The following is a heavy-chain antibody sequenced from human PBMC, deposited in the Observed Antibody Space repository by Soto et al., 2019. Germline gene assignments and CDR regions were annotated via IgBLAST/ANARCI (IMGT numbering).Heavy chain of an antibody. J-gene: IGHJ5*02. CDR2: IYYSGST. CDR1: GGSVSSGSYY. Sequence: SETLSLTCTVSGGSVSSGSYYWSWIRQPPGKGLEWIGYIYYSGSTNYNPSLKSRVTISVETSKNQFYLKLSSVTAADTAVYYCARGKEWIQLWQANWFDPWGQGTLVTVSS. D-gene: IGHD5-18*01. V-gene: IGHV4-61*01. CDR3: ARGKEWIQLWQANWFDP.